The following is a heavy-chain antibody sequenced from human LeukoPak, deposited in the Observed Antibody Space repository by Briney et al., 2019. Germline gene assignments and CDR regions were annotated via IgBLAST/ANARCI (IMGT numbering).Heavy chain of an antibody. D-gene: IGHD2-2*01. V-gene: IGHV4-34*01. CDR2: INHSGTT. CDR3: ARGYCSSTSCYATLDH. CDR1: GGSFSGYY. Sequence: SETLSLTCAVYGGSFSGYYWSWIRQPPGKGLEWIGEINHSGTTNYNPSLKSRVTISVDTSNNQFSLKLSSVTAADTAVYYCARGYCSSTSCYATLDHWGQGTLVTVSS. J-gene: IGHJ4*02.